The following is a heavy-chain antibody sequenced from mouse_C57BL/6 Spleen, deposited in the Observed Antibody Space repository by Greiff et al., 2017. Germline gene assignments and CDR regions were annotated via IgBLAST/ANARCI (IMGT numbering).Heavy chain of an antibody. J-gene: IGHJ1*03. Sequence: QVQLKESGPELVKPGASVKLSCKASGYTFTSYDINWVKQRPGQGLEWIGRIYPRDGSTKYNEKFKGKDTLTVDTSSSTAYMELHSLTSEDSAVYFCARLEYDERYFDVWGTGTTVTVSS. CDR3: ARLEYDERYFDV. CDR1: GYTFTSYD. CDR2: IYPRDGST. D-gene: IGHD2-3*01. V-gene: IGHV1-85*01.